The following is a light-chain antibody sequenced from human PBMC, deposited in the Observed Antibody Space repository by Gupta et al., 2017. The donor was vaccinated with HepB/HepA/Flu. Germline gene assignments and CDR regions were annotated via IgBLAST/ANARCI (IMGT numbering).Light chain of an antibody. CDR2: EDN. V-gene: IGLV6-57*03. CDR1: SGSIASNY. CDR3: QSYDSSNSGRV. Sequence: NFLLTQPPSVSESPGKTVTISCTRSSGSIASNYVQWYQQRPGSAPTTVIYEDNQRPPGVPDRFCGSFDSSATSASLTISGLKTEDEADYYCQSYDSSNSGRVFGGGTKLTVL. J-gene: IGLJ2*01.